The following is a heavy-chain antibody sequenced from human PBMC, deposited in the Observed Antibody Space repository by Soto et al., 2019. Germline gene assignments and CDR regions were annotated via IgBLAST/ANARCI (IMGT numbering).Heavy chain of an antibody. CDR3: AGFLEWFHGRYNWFDP. Sequence: GGSLRLSCAASGFTFSSYSMNWVRQAPGKGLEWVSYISSSSSTIYYADSVKGRFTISRDNAKNSLYLQMNSLRDEDTAVYYCAGFLEWFHGRYNWFDPWGQGTLVTVSS. V-gene: IGHV3-48*02. CDR2: ISSSSSTI. CDR1: GFTFSSYS. J-gene: IGHJ5*02. D-gene: IGHD3-3*01.